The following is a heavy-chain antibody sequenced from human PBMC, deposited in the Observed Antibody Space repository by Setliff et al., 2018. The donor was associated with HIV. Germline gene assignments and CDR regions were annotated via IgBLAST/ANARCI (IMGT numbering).Heavy chain of an antibody. D-gene: IGHD6-6*01. CDR3: TRELNGHTSSHYYFGLDV. CDR1: GFTFDDYG. CDR2: INWNGGST. Sequence: PGGSLRLSCAASGFTFDDYGMSWVRQAPGKGLEWVSGINWNGGSTGYADSVKGRFTISRDNAKNSLYLQMNNVRAGDTAVYYCTRELNGHTSSHYYFGLDVWGQGTTVTVSS. V-gene: IGHV3-20*04. J-gene: IGHJ6*02.